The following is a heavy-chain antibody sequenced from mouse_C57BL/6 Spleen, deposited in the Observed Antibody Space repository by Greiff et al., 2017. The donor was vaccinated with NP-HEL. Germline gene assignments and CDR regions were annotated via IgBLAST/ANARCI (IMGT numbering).Heavy chain of an antibody. D-gene: IGHD1-1*01. CDR1: GFTFSNYW. V-gene: IGHV6-3*01. CDR2: IRLKSDNYAT. CDR3: TVDFYYGSSPSYWYFDV. J-gene: IGHJ1*03. Sequence: EVMLVESGGGLVQPGGSMKLSCVASGFTFSNYWMNWVRQSPEKGLEWVAQIRLKSDNYATHYAESVKGRFTISRDDSKSSVYLQMNNLRAEDTGIYYCTVDFYYGSSPSYWYFDVWGTGTTVTVSS.